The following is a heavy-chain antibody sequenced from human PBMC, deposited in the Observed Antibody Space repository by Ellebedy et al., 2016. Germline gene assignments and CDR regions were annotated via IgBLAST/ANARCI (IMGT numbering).Heavy chain of an antibody. CDR2: IYHSGST. Sequence: SETLSLTXTVSGYSISSGYYWGWIRQPPGKGLEWIGSIYHSGSTYYNPSLKSRVTISVDTSKNQFSLKLSSVTAADTAVYYCARDSPADYWGQGTLVTVSS. CDR3: ARDSPADY. J-gene: IGHJ4*02. V-gene: IGHV4-38-2*02. CDR1: GYSISSGYY.